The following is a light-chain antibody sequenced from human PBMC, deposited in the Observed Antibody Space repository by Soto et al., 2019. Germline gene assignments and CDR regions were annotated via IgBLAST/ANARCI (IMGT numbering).Light chain of an antibody. CDR3: SSYTSSSTLVV. CDR1: SSDVGGYNY. CDR2: DVS. V-gene: IGLV2-14*01. J-gene: IGLJ2*01. Sequence: QSALTQPASVSGSLGQSITISCTGTSSDVGGYNYVSWYQQHPGKALKLMIYDVSNRPSGVSNRFSGSKSGNTASLTISGLQAEDEADYYCSSYTSSSTLVVFGGGTQLTVL.